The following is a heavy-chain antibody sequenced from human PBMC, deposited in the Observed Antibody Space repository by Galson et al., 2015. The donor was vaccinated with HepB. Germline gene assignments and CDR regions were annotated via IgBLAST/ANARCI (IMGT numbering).Heavy chain of an antibody. Sequence: SVKVSCKASGYTFSSFYVHWVRQAVGQGLEWMGVINPSDGNTNYAQKFQDRVTMTRDTSTNTVYMELSGLRFEDTAMYYCAKDPGGDYNFWSGYYSHFGDWGQGTLVTVSS. V-gene: IGHV1-46*01. CDR2: INPSDGNT. J-gene: IGHJ4*02. CDR1: GYTFSSFY. CDR3: AKDPGGDYNFWSGYYSHFGD. D-gene: IGHD3-3*01.